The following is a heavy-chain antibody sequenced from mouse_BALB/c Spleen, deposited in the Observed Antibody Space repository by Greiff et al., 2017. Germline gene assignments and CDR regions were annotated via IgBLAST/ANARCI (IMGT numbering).Heavy chain of an antibody. CDR3: ARIHYYSSYYFDY. CDR2: IDPENGNT. CDR1: GFNIKDYY. Sequence: VQLQQSGAELVRPGALVKLSCKASGFNIKDYYMHWVKQRPEQGLEWIGWIDPENGNTIYDPKFQGKASITADTSSNTAYLQLSSLTSEDTAVYYCARIHYYSSYYFDYWGQGTTLTVS. V-gene: IGHV14-1*02. D-gene: IGHD1-2*01. J-gene: IGHJ2*01.